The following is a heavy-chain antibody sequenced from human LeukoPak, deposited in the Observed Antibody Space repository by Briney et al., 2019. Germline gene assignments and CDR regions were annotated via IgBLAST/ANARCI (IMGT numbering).Heavy chain of an antibody. J-gene: IGHJ4*02. Sequence: PGGSLRLSCAASGFTFSGYAMSWVRQAPGKGLEWVSYISSSGSTIYYADSVKGRFTISRDNAKNSLYLQMNSLRVEDTAVHYCARGIRGYYPMYYFDYWGQGTLVTVSS. V-gene: IGHV3-11*04. CDR1: GFTFSGYA. CDR2: ISSSGSTI. D-gene: IGHD3-22*01. CDR3: ARGIRGYYPMYYFDY.